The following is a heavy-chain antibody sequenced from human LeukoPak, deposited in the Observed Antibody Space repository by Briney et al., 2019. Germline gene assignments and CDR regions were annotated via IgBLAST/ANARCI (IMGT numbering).Heavy chain of an antibody. CDR1: GYTFTSYA. CDR3: AXXXXXRGXYDYVWGSYRLHYFDY. V-gene: IGHV7-4-1*02. D-gene: IGHD3-16*02. J-gene: IGHJ4*02. Sequence: ASVKVSCKASGYTFTSYAMHWVRQAPGQGLEWMGWINTNTGNPTYAQGFTGRFVFSLDTSVSTAYLQISSLKAEDTAVYYCAXXXXXRGXYDYVWGSYRLHYFDYWGQGTLVTVSS. CDR2: INTNTGNP.